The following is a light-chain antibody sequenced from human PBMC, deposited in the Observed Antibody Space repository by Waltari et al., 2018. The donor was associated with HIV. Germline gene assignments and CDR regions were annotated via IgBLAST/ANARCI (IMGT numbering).Light chain of an antibody. CDR3: EQIYTFPLFT. CDR1: QTIGDY. J-gene: IGKJ3*01. Sequence: DIQLTQSPSPLSASVGDRVTITCRASQTIGDYVNWYQQKPGKPPKLLIYSATSLQPGVPSRFRGSGSGTDFALTISSLQPEDFAIYYCEQIYTFPLFTFGPGTKVDIK. CDR2: SAT. V-gene: IGKV1-39*01.